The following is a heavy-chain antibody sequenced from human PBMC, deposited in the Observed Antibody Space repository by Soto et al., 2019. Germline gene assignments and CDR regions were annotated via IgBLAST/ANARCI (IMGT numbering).Heavy chain of an antibody. Sequence: QSGGSLRLSCAASGFTFSSYGMHWVRQAPGKGLEWVAVISDDGSNKYYADSVKGRFTISRDNSKNTLYLQMNSLRAEDTAVYYCATDPYSIGREYFQHWGQGTLVTVSS. CDR1: GFTFSSYG. CDR3: ATDPYSIGREYFQH. D-gene: IGHD1-26*01. CDR2: ISDDGSNK. V-gene: IGHV3-30*03. J-gene: IGHJ1*01.